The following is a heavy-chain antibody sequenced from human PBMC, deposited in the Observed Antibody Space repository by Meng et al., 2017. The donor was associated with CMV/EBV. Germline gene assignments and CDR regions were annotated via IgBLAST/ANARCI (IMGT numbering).Heavy chain of an antibody. CDR3: ARGRILDIVVVVAAKGDGMDV. CDR1: GGSFSGYY. CDR2: INHSGST. J-gene: IGHJ6*02. Sequence: GSLRLSCAVYGGSFSGYYWSWIRQPPGKGREWIGEINHSGSTNYNPSLKSRVTISVDTSKNQFSLKLSSVTAADTAVYYCARGRILDIVVVVAAKGDGMDVWGQGTTVTVSS. D-gene: IGHD2-15*01. V-gene: IGHV4-34*01.